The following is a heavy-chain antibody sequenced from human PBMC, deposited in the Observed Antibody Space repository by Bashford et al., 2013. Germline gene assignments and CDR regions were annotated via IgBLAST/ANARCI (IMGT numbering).Heavy chain of an antibody. Sequence: VASVKVSCQASRYIFYQILYTVRATGPWTRAQWLGCINPYNDNTHYAQKFRGRLTIASDRSVSTAYMELNSLTADDTAIYYCARSHITASSGVTDRYGLDVWGQGTTVTVSS. D-gene: IGHD3-16*01. CDR3: ARSHITASSGVTDRYGLDV. CDR1: RYIFYQIL. CDR2: INPYNDNT. J-gene: IGHJ6*02. V-gene: IGHV1-NL1*01.